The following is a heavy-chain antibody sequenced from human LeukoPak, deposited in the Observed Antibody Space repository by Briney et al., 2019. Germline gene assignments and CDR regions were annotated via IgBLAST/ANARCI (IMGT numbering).Heavy chain of an antibody. J-gene: IGHJ4*02. Sequence: GGSLRLSCAASGFTFSSYAMHWVRQAPGKGLEYVSAISSNGGSTYYANSVKGRFTISRDNSKNTLYLQMNSLRAEDTAVYYCAREGAGGNLAFDCWGQGTLVTVSS. CDR2: ISSNGGST. CDR3: AREGAGGNLAFDC. D-gene: IGHD3-16*01. V-gene: IGHV3-64*01. CDR1: GFTFSSYA.